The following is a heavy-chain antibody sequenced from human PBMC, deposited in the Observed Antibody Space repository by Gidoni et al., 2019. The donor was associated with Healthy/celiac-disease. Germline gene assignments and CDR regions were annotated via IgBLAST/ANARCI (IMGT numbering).Heavy chain of an antibody. D-gene: IGHD1-26*01. J-gene: IGHJ3*02. CDR3: AKDLEALIGGATLMLGAFDI. CDR1: GFTFSTSA. CDR2: IRGSVGST. V-gene: IGHV3-23*01. Sequence: EVQLLESGGGLVQPGGSLRLSCAASGFTFSTSAISWVRQAPGKGLGGVSAIRGSVGSTYYADSVKGRFTSSRDNAKNTLYLQMNSLRAEDTAVYYCAKDLEALIGGATLMLGAFDIWGQGTMVTVSS.